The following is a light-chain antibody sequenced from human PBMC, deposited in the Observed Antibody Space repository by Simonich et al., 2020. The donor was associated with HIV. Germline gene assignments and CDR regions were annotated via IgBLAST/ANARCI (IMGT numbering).Light chain of an antibody. CDR3: QQYYGTPYT. CDR2: WAS. J-gene: IGKJ2*01. Sequence: DIVMTQSPDSLAVSLGERATINCKSSQSVLYSSNNKNYLAWYQQKPGQPPKLLIYWASTRESGVPDRFSGSGSGTDFTLTISSLQAEDVAVYYCQQYYGTPYTFGQGTKVEI. CDR1: QSVLYSSNNKNY. V-gene: IGKV4-1*01.